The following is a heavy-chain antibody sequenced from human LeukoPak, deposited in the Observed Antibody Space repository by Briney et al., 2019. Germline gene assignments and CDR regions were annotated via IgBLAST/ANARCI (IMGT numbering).Heavy chain of an antibody. D-gene: IGHD2-2*01. CDR1: GGSLSSYY. V-gene: IGHV4-4*09. Sequence: SETLSLTCTVSGGSLSSYYWSWIRQPPGKGLEWLGYIYNRGSTHYNPSLTSRLTISVDMSKNQFSLKLSSVTAADTAVYYCARTLVPAAALDYLGQGTLVTVSS. J-gene: IGHJ4*02. CDR3: ARTLVPAAALDY. CDR2: IYNRGST.